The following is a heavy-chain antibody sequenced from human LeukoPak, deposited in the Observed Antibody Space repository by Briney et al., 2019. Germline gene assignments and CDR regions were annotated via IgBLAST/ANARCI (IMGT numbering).Heavy chain of an antibody. CDR1: GFTVSSNY. V-gene: IGHV3-53*01. Sequence: GGSLRLSCAASGFTVSSNYMTWVRQAPGKGLEWVSIIYSGGSTSYAGSVKGRFSISRDNSKNTLYLQMNSLRAEDTALYYCAKKVVVGATSPYSDFQDWGQGTLVTVSS. CDR2: IYSGGST. D-gene: IGHD1-26*01. J-gene: IGHJ1*01. CDR3: AKKVVVGATSPYSDFQD.